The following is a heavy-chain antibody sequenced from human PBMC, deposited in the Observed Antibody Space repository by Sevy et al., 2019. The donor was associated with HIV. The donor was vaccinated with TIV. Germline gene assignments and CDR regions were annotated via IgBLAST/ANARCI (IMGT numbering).Heavy chain of an antibody. CDR3: AKDQGSIDY. CDR1: GFTFSSYG. Sequence: GGSLRLSCAASGFTFSSYGMHWVRQAPGKGLEWVALISYDGSNKYYADSVKGRFTISRDNSKNTLYLQMNSLRTEDTGVYYCAKDQGSIDYWGQGTLVTVSS. CDR2: ISYDGSNK. V-gene: IGHV3-30*18. J-gene: IGHJ4*02.